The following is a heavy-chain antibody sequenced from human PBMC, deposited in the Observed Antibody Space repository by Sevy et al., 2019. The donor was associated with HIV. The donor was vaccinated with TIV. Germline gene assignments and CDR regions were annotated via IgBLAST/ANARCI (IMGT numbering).Heavy chain of an antibody. CDR3: CGSGSYSYYYYYMDV. CDR1: GFTFSSYG. CDR2: ISYDGSNK. V-gene: IGHV3-30*03. J-gene: IGHJ6*03. Sequence: GGSLRLSCAASGFTFSSYGMHWVRQAPGKGLEWVAVISYDGSNKYYADSVKGRFTISRDNSKNTLYLQMNSLRAEDTAVDYCCGSGSYSYYYYYMDVWGKGTTVTVSS. D-gene: IGHD3-10*01.